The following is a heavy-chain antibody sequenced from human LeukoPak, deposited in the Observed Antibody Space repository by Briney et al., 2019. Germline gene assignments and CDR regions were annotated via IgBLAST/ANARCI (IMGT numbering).Heavy chain of an antibody. D-gene: IGHD3-22*01. CDR1: GGSISSGGYS. CDR3: ARGTYYYDSSGYSDGRGNAFDI. CDR2: IYHSGST. Sequence: SETLSLTCAVSGGSISSGGYSWSWIRQPPGKGLEWIGYIYHSGSTYYNPSLKSRVTISVDRSKNQFSLKLSSVTAADTAVYYCARGTYYYDSSGYSDGRGNAFDIWGQGTMVTVSS. V-gene: IGHV4-30-2*01. J-gene: IGHJ3*02.